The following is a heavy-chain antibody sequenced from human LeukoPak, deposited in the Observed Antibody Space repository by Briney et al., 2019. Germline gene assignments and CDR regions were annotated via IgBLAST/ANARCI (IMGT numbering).Heavy chain of an antibody. CDR1: GYTFSNYW. CDR2: IYPGDSDT. Sequence: GESLQISCRGSGYTFSNYWIAWVRHMAGNGLEWMGTIYPGDSDTKYSPSFQGQVSISADKSINTAYLQWSSVKASDTAIYYCARLGTPYYYYYMDVWGKGTTVTVSS. D-gene: IGHD1-1*01. J-gene: IGHJ6*03. CDR3: ARLGTPYYYYYMDV. V-gene: IGHV5-51*01.